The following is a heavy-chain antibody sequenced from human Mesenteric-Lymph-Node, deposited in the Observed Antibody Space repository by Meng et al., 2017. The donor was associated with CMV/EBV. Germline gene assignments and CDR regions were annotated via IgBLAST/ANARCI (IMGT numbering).Heavy chain of an antibody. CDR3: ARDLIFARPLSPHYFDY. J-gene: IGHJ4*02. V-gene: IGHV1-46*01. CDR1: GYTFTSYY. D-gene: IGHD6-6*01. CDR2: INPSAGST. Sequence: ASVKVSCKASGYTFTSYYIHWVRQAPGQGLEWMGIINPSAGSTTYAQKFQGRVTMTRDTSTSTVYMELSSLRSDDTAVYYCARDLIFARPLSPHYFDYWGQGTLVTVSS.